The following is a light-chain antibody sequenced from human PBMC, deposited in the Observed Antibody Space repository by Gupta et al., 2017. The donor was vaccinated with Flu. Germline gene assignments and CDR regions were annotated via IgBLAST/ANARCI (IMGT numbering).Light chain of an antibody. V-gene: IGKV3-20*01. J-gene: IGKJ3*01. CDR3: QWYVTTTWGVT. CDR1: QRATR. Sequence: PATLSLSPGEAATLSCRASQRATRALDQQQPGPAPRLLIHVAYPGATGIPNRVRFSGSGTDFMLTISILGPQDVALEDCQWYVTTTWGVTFGPGTKVEVK. CDR2: VAY.